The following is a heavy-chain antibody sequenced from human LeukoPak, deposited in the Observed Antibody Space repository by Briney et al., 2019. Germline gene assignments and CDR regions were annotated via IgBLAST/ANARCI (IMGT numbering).Heavy chain of an antibody. J-gene: IGHJ3*01. CDR3: ARGNYASTGPGALDF. V-gene: IGHV3-53*01. D-gene: IGHD3-22*01. Sequence: GGSLRLSCAASGFTVSNNYMSWVRQAPGKGLEWVSVMYSGGSTNYADSVKGRFIISRDDSKNILDLQMNSLKAEDTAVYYCARGNYASTGPGALDFWGHGTMVIVSS. CDR1: GFTVSNNY. CDR2: MYSGGST.